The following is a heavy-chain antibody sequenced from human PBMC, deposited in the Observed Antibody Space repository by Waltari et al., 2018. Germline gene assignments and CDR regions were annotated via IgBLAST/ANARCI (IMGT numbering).Heavy chain of an antibody. CDR2: IYNSGST. V-gene: IGHV4-59*01. D-gene: IGHD3-3*01. CDR1: GGSISGYF. CDR3: ARSYYDYWSGYPFDR. Sequence: QVQLQESGPGLVKPSETLSLTCTVSGGSISGYFWTWIRQPPGKGLEWIGHIYNSGSTTYNPALNNRVPISEDTSNIQFSLRLSSVTAADTAVYFCARSYYDYWSGYPFDRWGQGTLVTVSS. J-gene: IGHJ4*02.